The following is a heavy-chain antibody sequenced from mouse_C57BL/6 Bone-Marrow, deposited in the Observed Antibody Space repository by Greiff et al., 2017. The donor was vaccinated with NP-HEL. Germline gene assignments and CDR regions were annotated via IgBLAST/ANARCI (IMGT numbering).Heavy chain of an antibody. CDR2: IYPGNSDT. Sequence: EVQLQESGTVLARPGASVKMSCKTSGYTFTSYWMHWVKQRPGQGLEWIGAIYPGNSDTSYNQKFKGKAKLTAVTSASTAYMELSSLTNEDSAVYYCTPNWVPYAMDYWGQGTSVTVSS. J-gene: IGHJ4*01. V-gene: IGHV1-5*01. CDR3: TPNWVPYAMDY. CDR1: GYTFTSYW. D-gene: IGHD4-1*01.